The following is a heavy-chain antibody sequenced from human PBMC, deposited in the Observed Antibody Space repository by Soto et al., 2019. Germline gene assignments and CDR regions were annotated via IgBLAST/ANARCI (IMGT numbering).Heavy chain of an antibody. CDR2: INAYNGNT. CDR3: ARVLPPFDP. V-gene: IGHV1-18*01. Sequence: GASVKVSCKASGYTFASYGRSWVRQAPGQRLEWMGWINAYNGNTNYAQKLQGRVTMTTDTSTSTAYMELRSLRSDDTAVYYCARVLPPFDPWGQGTLLTVSS. CDR1: GYTFASYG. J-gene: IGHJ5*02.